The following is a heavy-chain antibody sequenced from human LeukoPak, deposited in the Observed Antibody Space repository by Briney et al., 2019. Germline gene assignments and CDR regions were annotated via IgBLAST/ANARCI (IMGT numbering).Heavy chain of an antibody. D-gene: IGHD4-23*01. J-gene: IGHJ4*02. V-gene: IGHV4-30-2*05. CDR1: GGSISSGGYY. CDR2: IYHSGST. CDR3: ARDYGGNSGFDY. Sequence: SQTLSFTCTVSGGSISSGGYYWSWIRQPPGKGLEWIGYIYHSGSTYYNPSLKSRVTISVDTSKNQFSLKLSSVTAADTAVYYCARDYGGNSGFDYWGQGTLVTVSS.